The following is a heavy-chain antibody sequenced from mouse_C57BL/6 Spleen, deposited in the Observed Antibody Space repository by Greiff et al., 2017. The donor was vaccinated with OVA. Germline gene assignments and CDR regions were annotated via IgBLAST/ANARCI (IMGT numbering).Heavy chain of an antibody. J-gene: IGHJ2*01. D-gene: IGHD1-1*01. Sequence: EVHLVESGGGLVQPGGSLKLSCAASGFTFSDYYMYWVRQTPEKRLEWVAYISNGGGSTYYPDTVKGRFTISRDNAKNTLYLQMSRLKSEDTAMYYCARGGTTVVAHYFDYWGQGTTLTVSS. CDR2: ISNGGGST. CDR1: GFTFSDYY. CDR3: ARGGTTVVAHYFDY. V-gene: IGHV5-12*01.